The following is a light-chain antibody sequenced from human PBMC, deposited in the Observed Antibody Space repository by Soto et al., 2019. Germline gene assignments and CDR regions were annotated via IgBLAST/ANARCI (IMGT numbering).Light chain of an antibody. CDR2: SGS. CDR1: QSLLHSNGYNY. Sequence: IVMTQSPLSLPVTPGEPASMSCKSNQSLLHSNGYNYLDWYLQKAAQSPQLLMYSGSDRTSGVPDMFSGSGSGKDFTLRISRVEDDDVGDYYCMQALQTPWTFGQGTKVEI. J-gene: IGKJ1*01. V-gene: IGKV2-28*01. CDR3: MQALQTPWT.